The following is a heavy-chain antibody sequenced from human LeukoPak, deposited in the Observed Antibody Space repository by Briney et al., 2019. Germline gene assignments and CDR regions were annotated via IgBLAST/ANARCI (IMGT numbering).Heavy chain of an antibody. Sequence: GGSLRLSCAASGFTFSSYGMHWVRQAPGKGLEWVAVIWYDGSNKYYADSVKGRFTISRDNSKNTLYLQMNSLRAEDTAVYYCAKFTMVRDYYYYGMDVWGQGTTVTVSS. J-gene: IGHJ6*02. V-gene: IGHV3-33*06. D-gene: IGHD3-10*01. CDR1: GFTFSSYG. CDR2: IWYDGSNK. CDR3: AKFTMVRDYYYYGMDV.